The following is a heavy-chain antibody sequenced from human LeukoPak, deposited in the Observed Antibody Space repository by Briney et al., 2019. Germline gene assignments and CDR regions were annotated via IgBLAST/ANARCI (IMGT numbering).Heavy chain of an antibody. CDR1: GYIFATYW. J-gene: IGHJ3*01. CDR2: NYPGDSDT. CDR3: ARRVSSSGFDAFDV. Sequence: GASLQISCKGSGYIFATYWIGWVRQLPGKGLEWMGINYPGDSDTTYSPSFQGQVTMSADKSISTAYLQWSSLKASDTAMYYCARRVSSSGFDAFDVWGQGTMVTVSS. V-gene: IGHV5-51*01. D-gene: IGHD5-12*01.